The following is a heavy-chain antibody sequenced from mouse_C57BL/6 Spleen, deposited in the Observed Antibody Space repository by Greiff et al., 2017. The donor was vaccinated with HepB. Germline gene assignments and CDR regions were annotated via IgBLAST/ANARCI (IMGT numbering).Heavy chain of an antibody. Sequence: VQLQQSGAELVRPGASVTLSCKASGYTFTDYEMHWVKQTPVHGLEWIGAIDPETGGTAYNQKFKGKAILTADKSSSTAYMELRSLTSEDSAVYYCTRSDYDYGGKFAYWGQGTLVTVSA. CDR2: IDPETGGT. J-gene: IGHJ3*01. CDR3: TRSDYDYGGKFAY. V-gene: IGHV1-15*01. CDR1: GYTFTDYE. D-gene: IGHD2-4*01.